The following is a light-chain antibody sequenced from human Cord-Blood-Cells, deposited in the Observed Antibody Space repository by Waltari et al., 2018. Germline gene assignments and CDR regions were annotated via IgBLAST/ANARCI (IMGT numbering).Light chain of an antibody. CDR1: QGISSY. V-gene: IGKV1-9*01. Sequence: IQLTQSPSSLSASVGDRVTITCRASQGISSYLAWYQQKPGKAHKLLIYAASTLQNGVPSRFSGSGSGTDFTLTISSLQPEDFATYYCQQLNSYPPSLTFGGGTKVEIK. CDR3: QQLNSYPPSLT. J-gene: IGKJ4*01. CDR2: AAS.